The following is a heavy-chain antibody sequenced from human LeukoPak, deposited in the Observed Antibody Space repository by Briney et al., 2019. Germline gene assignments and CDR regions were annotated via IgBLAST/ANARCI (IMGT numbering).Heavy chain of an antibody. Sequence: PSETLSLTCTVSGGSISSSSYYWGWIRQPPGKGLEWIGSIYYSGSTYYNPSLKSRVTISVDTSKNQFSLKLSSVTAADTAVYYCAVSSNWGFWDYWGQGTLVTVSS. CDR2: IYYSGST. J-gene: IGHJ4*02. CDR1: GGSISSSSYY. CDR3: AVSSNWGFWDY. V-gene: IGHV4-39*01. D-gene: IGHD6-13*01.